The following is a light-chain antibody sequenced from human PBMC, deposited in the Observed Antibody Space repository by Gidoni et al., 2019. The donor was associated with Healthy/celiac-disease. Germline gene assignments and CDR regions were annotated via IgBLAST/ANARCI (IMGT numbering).Light chain of an antibody. V-gene: IGLV1-44*01. CDR3: AAWDDSLNGWV. Sequence: QSVPSQPPSPSGTPGQTVTISCSGRSSNIGSNTVHWYRQLPGTAPKLLIYSNNQRPSGVPDRFSGSKSGTSASLAISGLQSEDEADYYCAAWDDSLNGWVFGGGTKLTVL. CDR2: SNN. J-gene: IGLJ3*02. CDR1: SSNIGSNT.